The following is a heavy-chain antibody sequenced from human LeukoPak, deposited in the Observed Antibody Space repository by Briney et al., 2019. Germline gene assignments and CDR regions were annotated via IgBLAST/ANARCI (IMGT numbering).Heavy chain of an antibody. CDR3: AKDRGITMIVVVIRDAFDI. CDR1: GFTFSSYA. J-gene: IGHJ3*02. Sequence: GGSLRLSCAASGFTFSSYAMSWVRQAPGKGLERVSAISGSGGSTYYADSVKGRFTISRDNSKNTLYLQMNSLRAEDTAVYYCAKDRGITMIVVVIRDAFDIWGQGTMVTVSS. CDR2: ISGSGGST. V-gene: IGHV3-23*01. D-gene: IGHD3-22*01.